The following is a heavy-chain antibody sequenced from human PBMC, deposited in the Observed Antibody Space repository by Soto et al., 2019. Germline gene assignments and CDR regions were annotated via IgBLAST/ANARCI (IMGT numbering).Heavy chain of an antibody. CDR1: GFTFSSYG. CDR2: ISYDGSNK. V-gene: IGHV3-30*18. Sequence: GGSLRLSCAASGFTFSSYGMHWVRQAPGKGLEWVAVISYDGSNKYYADSVKGRFTISRDNSKNTLYLQMNSLRAEDTAVYYCAKGHAFEYSSSSNYFDYWGQGTLVTVSS. CDR3: AKGHAFEYSSSSNYFDY. D-gene: IGHD6-6*01. J-gene: IGHJ4*02.